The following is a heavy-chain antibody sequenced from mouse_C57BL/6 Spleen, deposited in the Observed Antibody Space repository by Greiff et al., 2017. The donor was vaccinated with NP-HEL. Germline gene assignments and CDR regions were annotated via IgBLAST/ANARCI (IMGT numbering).Heavy chain of an antibody. D-gene: IGHD2-3*01. CDR3: ATLWLLRYFDV. CDR1: GFTFTDYY. Sequence: EVKLVESGGGLVQPGGSLSLSCAASGFTFTDYYMSWVRQPPGKALEWLGFIRNKANGYTTEYSASVKGRFTISRDNSQSILYLQMNALRAEDSATYCCATLWLLRYFDVWGTGTTVTVSS. CDR2: IRNKANGYTT. J-gene: IGHJ1*03. V-gene: IGHV7-3*01.